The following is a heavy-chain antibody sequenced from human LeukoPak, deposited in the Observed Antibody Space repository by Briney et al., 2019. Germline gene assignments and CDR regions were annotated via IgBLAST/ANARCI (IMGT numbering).Heavy chain of an antibody. V-gene: IGHV3-7*01. CDR2: IKPDGSEK. J-gene: IGHJ4*02. CDR3: ARSRFYFDY. CDR1: GFTFSTYW. Sequence: GGSLRLSCAASGFTFSTYWMGRVRQAPGKGLEWVAKIKPDGSEKDHVDSVKGRFTISRDNAKNSLYLQLNSLRAEDTAVYYCARSRFYFDYWGQGTLVTVSS.